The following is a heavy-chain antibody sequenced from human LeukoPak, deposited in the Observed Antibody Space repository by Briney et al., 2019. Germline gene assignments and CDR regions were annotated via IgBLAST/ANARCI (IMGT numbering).Heavy chain of an antibody. D-gene: IGHD3-10*01. CDR1: GGSISNYY. CDR3: ARDVRMVRGVRHFDY. Sequence: PSETLSLTCTVSGGSISNYYWTWIRQPPGKGLEWIGYIYYSGSTNYNPSLKSRVTISVDTSKNQFSLKLSSVTAADTAVYYCARDVRMVRGVRHFDYWGQGTLVTVSS. CDR2: IYYSGST. J-gene: IGHJ4*02. V-gene: IGHV4-59*01.